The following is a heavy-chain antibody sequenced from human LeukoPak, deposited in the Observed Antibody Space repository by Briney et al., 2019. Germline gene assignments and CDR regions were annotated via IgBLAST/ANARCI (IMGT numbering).Heavy chain of an antibody. V-gene: IGHV4-59*01. CDR2: IYYSGST. D-gene: IGHD1-26*01. CDR3: ARAGAIPYFDY. J-gene: IGHJ4*02. Sequence: SETLSLTCTVSGGSTSSYYWSWIRQPPGKGLEWIGYIYYSGSTNYNPSLKSRVTISVDTSKNQFSLKLSSVTAADTAVYYCARAGAIPYFDYWGQGTLVTVSS. CDR1: GGSTSSYY.